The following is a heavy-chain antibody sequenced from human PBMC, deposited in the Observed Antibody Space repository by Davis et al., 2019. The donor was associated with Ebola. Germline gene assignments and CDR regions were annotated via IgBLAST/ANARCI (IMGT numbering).Heavy chain of an antibody. CDR3: ARGNNYNLLDH. Sequence: MPSETLSLTCAVSGGSISSGGYSWSWIRQPPGKGLEWIGYIYHSGSTYYNPSLDRRVTMSVDTSKNQVSLRLSSVTAADTAVYYCARGNNYNLLDHWGQGTLVTVSS. V-gene: IGHV4-30-2*01. D-gene: IGHD1-1*01. CDR2: IYHSGST. CDR1: GGSISSGGYS. J-gene: IGHJ4*02.